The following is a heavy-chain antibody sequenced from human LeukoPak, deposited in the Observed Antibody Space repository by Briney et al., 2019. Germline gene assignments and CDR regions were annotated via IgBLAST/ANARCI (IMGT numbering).Heavy chain of an antibody. J-gene: IGHJ4*02. V-gene: IGHV4-39*01. Sequence: SETLSLTCTVSGGSISSTNYYWGWIRQPPGKGLEWIGSIYSDGTYYNPSLKSRIAMSVDTSKNQFSLSLRSVTATDTAVYYCARHYYAGSGTYRPFDYWGQGTLVTVP. D-gene: IGHD3-10*01. CDR3: ARHYYAGSGTYRPFDY. CDR2: IYSDGT. CDR1: GGSISSTNYY.